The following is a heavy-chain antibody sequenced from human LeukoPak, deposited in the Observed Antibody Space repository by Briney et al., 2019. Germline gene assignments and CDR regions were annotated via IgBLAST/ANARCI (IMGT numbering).Heavy chain of an antibody. D-gene: IGHD6-13*01. CDR2: IYHNGVT. CDR3: ASTLPREQQLGPWDWFDP. Sequence: PSETLSLTCSVSGYSIRSGYYWGWIRQPPGKGPEWIATIYHNGVTYYNPSLKSRVTISVDTSNNQFSLKLSSVTAADTAVYYCASTLPREQQLGPWDWFDPWGQGTLVTVSS. J-gene: IGHJ5*02. CDR1: GYSIRSGYY. V-gene: IGHV4-38-2*01.